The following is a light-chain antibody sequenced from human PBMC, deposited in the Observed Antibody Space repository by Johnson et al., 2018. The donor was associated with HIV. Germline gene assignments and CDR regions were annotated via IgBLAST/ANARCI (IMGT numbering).Light chain of an antibody. CDR3: GTWDSSLSAVV. CDR1: NSNIGNNY. J-gene: IGLJ1*01. Sequence: QSVLTQPPSVSAAPGQKVTISCSGSNSNIGNNYVSWYQQLPGTAPKLLIYDNNKRPSGIPDRFSGSKSGTSATLGITGLQTGDEADYYCGTWDSSLSAVVFGTGTKVTV. V-gene: IGLV1-51*01. CDR2: DNN.